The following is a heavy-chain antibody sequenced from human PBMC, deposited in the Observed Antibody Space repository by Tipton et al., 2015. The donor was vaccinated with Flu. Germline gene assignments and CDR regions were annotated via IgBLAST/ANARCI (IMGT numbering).Heavy chain of an antibody. J-gene: IGHJ4*02. D-gene: IGHD4-23*01. Sequence: TLSLTCTVSGDSMRSYYWSWIRQPAGKGLEWIGRIYTSGSTYYNPSLKSRVSMSIDTSKDQFSLKLSSVTAADTAVYYCATEYRGGGNRYYFDYWGQGTLVTVSS. CDR2: IYTSGST. V-gene: IGHV4-4*07. CDR1: GDSMRSYY. CDR3: ATEYRGGGNRYYFDY.